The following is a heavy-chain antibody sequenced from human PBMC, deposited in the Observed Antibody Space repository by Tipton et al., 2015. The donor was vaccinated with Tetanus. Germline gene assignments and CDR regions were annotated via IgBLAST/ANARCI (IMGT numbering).Heavy chain of an antibody. D-gene: IGHD2-2*01. CDR2: INQDGSER. Sequence: SLRLSCAASGFTINNYWMSWVRQAPGKGLEWVANINQDGSERYDVVSVRGRFTISRDNAKNSPYLQMNSLRAEDTAVYYCARDRIVVVPAARCMDVWGQGTTVTVSS. V-gene: IGHV3-7*01. CDR1: GFTINNYW. CDR3: ARDRIVVVPAARCMDV. J-gene: IGHJ6*02.